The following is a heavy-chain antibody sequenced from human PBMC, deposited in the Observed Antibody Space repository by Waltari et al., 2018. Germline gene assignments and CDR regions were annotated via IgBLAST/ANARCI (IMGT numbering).Heavy chain of an antibody. Sequence: QVQLQESGPGLVKPSGTLSLTCAVSGGSISSSNWWSWVRQPPGKGLEWIGEIYHSGSTNYNPSLKSQVTISVDKAKNQFSLKLSSVTAADTAVYYCARLTYYYDSSGPGVVAFDIWGQGTMVTVSS. CDR1: GGSISSSNW. CDR2: IYHSGST. CDR3: ARLTYYYDSSGPGVVAFDI. D-gene: IGHD3-22*01. V-gene: IGHV4-4*02. J-gene: IGHJ3*02.